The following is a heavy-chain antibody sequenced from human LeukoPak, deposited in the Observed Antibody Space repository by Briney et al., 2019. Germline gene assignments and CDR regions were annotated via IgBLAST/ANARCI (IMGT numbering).Heavy chain of an antibody. CDR1: GYTFTSYG. CDR2: ISAYNGNT. CDR3: ARDPMVRGVRERFDP. V-gene: IGHV1-18*01. Sequence: GASVKVSCKASGYTFTSYGISWVRQAPGQGLEWMGWISAYNGNTNYAQKLQGRVITTTDTSTSTAYMELRSLRSDDTAVYYCARDPMVRGVRERFDPWGQGTLVTVSS. J-gene: IGHJ5*02. D-gene: IGHD3-10*01.